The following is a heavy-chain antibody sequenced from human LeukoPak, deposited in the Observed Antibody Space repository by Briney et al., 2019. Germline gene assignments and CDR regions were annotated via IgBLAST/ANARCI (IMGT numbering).Heavy chain of an antibody. D-gene: IGHD3-22*01. V-gene: IGHV3-7*01. J-gene: IGHJ4*02. Sequence: GGSLRLSCAASGFTFSSYWMSWVRQAPGKGLEWVANIKQDGSEKYYVDSVKGRFTISRDNAKNSLYLQMNSLRAEDTAVYYCARERGDSSGSHFDYWGQGTLVTVSS. CDR3: ARERGDSSGSHFDY. CDR2: IKQDGSEK. CDR1: GFTFSSYW.